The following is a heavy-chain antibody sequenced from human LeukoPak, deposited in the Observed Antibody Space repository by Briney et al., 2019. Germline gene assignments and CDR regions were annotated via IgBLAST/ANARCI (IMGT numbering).Heavy chain of an antibody. J-gene: IGHJ6*02. D-gene: IGHD5-12*01. CDR2: IKQDGSEK. CDR3: ARVGMGSYSGYDPWGSSYYYGMDV. CDR1: GFTFSSYW. V-gene: IGHV3-7*01. Sequence: GGSLRLSCAASGFTFSSYWMSWVRQAPGKGLEWVANIKQDGSEKYYVDSVKGRFTISRDNAKNSLYLQMNSLRAEDTAVYYCARVGMGSYSGYDPWGSSYYYGMDVWGQGTTVTVSS.